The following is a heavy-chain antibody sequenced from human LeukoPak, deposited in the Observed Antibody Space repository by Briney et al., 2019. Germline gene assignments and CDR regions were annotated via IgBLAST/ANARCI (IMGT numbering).Heavy chain of an antibody. V-gene: IGHV4-31*03. CDR1: GGSISSGGYY. CDR3: ARGLGYCSGGSCYVSWFDP. D-gene: IGHD2-15*01. Sequence: SETLSLTCTVSGGSISSGGYYWSWIRQHPGKGREWIGYIYYSGSTYYNPSLKSRVTISVDTSKNQFSLKLSSVTAADTAVYYCARGLGYCSGGSCYVSWFDPWGQGTLATVSS. CDR2: IYYSGST. J-gene: IGHJ5*02.